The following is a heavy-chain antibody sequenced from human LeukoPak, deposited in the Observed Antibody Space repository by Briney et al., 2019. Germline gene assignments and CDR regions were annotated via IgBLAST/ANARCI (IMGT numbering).Heavy chain of an antibody. Sequence: GGSLRLSCAVSGFTFRTYWMSWARQAPGKGLEWVANIKEDGSEQYYVNSLKGRFTISRDNVKNSLYLQMNSLRVEDSAVYYCARGRWFFDYWGQGTLVTVSS. J-gene: IGHJ4*02. CDR3: ARGRWFFDY. CDR1: GFTFRTYW. CDR2: IKEDGSEQ. D-gene: IGHD5-24*01. V-gene: IGHV3-7*01.